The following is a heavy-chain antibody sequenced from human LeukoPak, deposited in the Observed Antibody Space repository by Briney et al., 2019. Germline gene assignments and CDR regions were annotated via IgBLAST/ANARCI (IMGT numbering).Heavy chain of an antibody. CDR1: GGTFSSYA. D-gene: IGHD2-21*02. CDR3: AREGPENDAYCGGDCYSSLRYYYGMDV. Sequence: SVKVSCKASGGTFSSYAISWVRQAPGQGLEWMGGIIPVFGTANYAQKFQGRVTITADESTSTAYMELISLRSEDTAVYYCAREGPENDAYCGGDCYSSLRYYYGMDVWGQGTTVTVSS. J-gene: IGHJ6*02. CDR2: IIPVFGTA. V-gene: IGHV1-69*13.